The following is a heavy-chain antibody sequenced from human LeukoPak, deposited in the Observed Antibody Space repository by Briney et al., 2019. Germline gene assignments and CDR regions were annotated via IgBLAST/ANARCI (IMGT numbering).Heavy chain of an antibody. V-gene: IGHV3-23*01. Sequence: GGSLRLSCAASGFTFSSYAMTWVRQAPGKGLQWVSTISVSGENTYYADSVKDRFTISRDISKSTLYLQMNSLRDEDTAVYYCAKYGSGSYYNGLYWGQGTLVTVSS. CDR3: AKYGSGSYYNGLY. CDR1: GFTFSSYA. CDR2: ISVSGENT. D-gene: IGHD3-10*01. J-gene: IGHJ4*02.